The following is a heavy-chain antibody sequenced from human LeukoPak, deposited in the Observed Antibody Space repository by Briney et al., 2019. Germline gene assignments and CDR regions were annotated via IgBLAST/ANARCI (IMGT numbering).Heavy chain of an antibody. CDR2: ISGSGGST. Sequence: GGSLRLSCVASGFTFSSFAMSWVRQAPGRGLEWVSTISGSGGSTYYADSVKGRFTISRDNSKNTLYLQMSSLRAEDTAVYYCARGPSGYHNTGGQGTLVTVSS. CDR1: GFTFSSFA. J-gene: IGHJ4*02. V-gene: IGHV3-23*01. CDR3: ARGPSGYHNT. D-gene: IGHD5-12*01.